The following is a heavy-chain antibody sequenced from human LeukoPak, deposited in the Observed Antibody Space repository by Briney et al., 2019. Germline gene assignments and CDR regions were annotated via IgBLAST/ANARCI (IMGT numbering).Heavy chain of an antibody. D-gene: IGHD3-22*01. V-gene: IGHV3-30*03. CDR1: GFTFSSYG. CDR2: ISYDGSNK. CDR3: ARDRPYYYDSSGYYLPNAFDI. J-gene: IGHJ3*02. Sequence: PGGSLRLSCAASGFTFSSYGMHWVRQAPGKGLEWVAVISYDGSNKYYADSVKGRFTISRDNAKNSLYLQMNSLRAEDTALYYCARDRPYYYDSSGYYLPNAFDIWGQGTMVTVSS.